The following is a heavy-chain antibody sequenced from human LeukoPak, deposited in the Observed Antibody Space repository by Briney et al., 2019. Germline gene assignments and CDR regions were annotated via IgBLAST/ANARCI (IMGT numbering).Heavy chain of an antibody. CDR3: ASPWDERARYSYGPAPFDY. Sequence: PGGSLRLSCAASGFTFSSYGMHWVRQAPGKGLEWVAVTWYDGSNKYYADSVKGRFTISRDNSKNTLYLQMNSLRAEDTAVYYCASPWDERARYSYGPAPFDYWGQGTLVTVSS. CDR2: TWYDGSNK. V-gene: IGHV3-33*01. D-gene: IGHD5-18*01. J-gene: IGHJ4*02. CDR1: GFTFSSYG.